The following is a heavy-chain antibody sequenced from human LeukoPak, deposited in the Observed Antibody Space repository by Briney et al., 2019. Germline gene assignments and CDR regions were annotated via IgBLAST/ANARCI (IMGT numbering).Heavy chain of an antibody. CDR2: IGAYNGNT. V-gene: IGHV1-18*01. CDR1: GYTFTSYG. J-gene: IGHJ4*02. Sequence: ASVKVSCKASGYTFTSYGNSWVRQAPGQGLEWMGWIGAYNGNTNYAQKLQGRVTMTTDTSTSTAYMELRSLRSDDTAVYYCARVGYCSSTSCYGYFDYWGQGTLVTVSS. CDR3: ARVGYCSSTSCYGYFDY. D-gene: IGHD2-2*01.